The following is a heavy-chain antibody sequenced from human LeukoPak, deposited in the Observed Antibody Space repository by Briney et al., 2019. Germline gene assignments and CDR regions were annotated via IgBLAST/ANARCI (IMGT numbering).Heavy chain of an antibody. CDR1: GGSISSYY. Sequence: SETLSLTCTVSGGSISSYYWSWIRQPAGKGLEWIGYIYYSGSTNYNPSLKSRVTISVDTSKNQFSLKLSSVTAADTAVYYCARDFLRYDYGDSGGAFDIWGQGTMVTVSS. CDR3: ARDFLRYDYGDSGGAFDI. D-gene: IGHD4-17*01. V-gene: IGHV4-59*01. CDR2: IYYSGST. J-gene: IGHJ3*02.